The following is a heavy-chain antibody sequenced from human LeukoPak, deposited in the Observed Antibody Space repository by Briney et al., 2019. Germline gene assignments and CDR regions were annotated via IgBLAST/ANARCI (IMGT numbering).Heavy chain of an antibody. Sequence: GASVKVSCKASGYTFTSYGINWVRQAPGQGLEWMGWISPFNSNTNYAQSLQGRVTMTTDTSTSTAYMELRGLRSDDTAVYYCARGATGYCSGGGCYSGRFDPCGQGTLVTVSP. CDR2: ISPFNSNT. J-gene: IGHJ5*02. CDR3: ARGATGYCSGGGCYSGRFDP. CDR1: GYTFTSYG. D-gene: IGHD2-15*01. V-gene: IGHV1-18*01.